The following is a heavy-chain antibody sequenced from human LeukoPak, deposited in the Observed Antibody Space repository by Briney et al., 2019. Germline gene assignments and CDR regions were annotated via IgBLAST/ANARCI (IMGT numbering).Heavy chain of an antibody. J-gene: IGHJ6*03. Sequence: PGGSLRLSCAASGFTFSSYSMNWVRQAPGKGLEWVAVISYDGSNKYYADSVRGRFTISRDNSKNTLCLQMNSLRAEDTAVYYCAKAVTGYYYYMDVWGKGTTVTVSS. V-gene: IGHV3-30*18. D-gene: IGHD1-14*01. CDR3: AKAVTGYYYYMDV. CDR1: GFTFSSYS. CDR2: ISYDGSNK.